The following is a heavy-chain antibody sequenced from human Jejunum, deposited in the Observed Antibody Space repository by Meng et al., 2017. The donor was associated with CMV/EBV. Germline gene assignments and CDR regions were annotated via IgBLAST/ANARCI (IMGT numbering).Heavy chain of an antibody. D-gene: IGHD3-22*01. CDR1: CGCFSISRW. CDR3: ARNGYYSLDY. V-gene: IGHV4-4*02. CDR2: IYDSEST. Sequence: LTCAFSCGCFSISRWWNWVRQPPEKGLEWIGQIYDSESTTYNPSLKSRVTISLDESKNEFSLKLNSVTAADTAVYYCARNGYYSLDYWSQGALVTVSS. J-gene: IGHJ4*02.